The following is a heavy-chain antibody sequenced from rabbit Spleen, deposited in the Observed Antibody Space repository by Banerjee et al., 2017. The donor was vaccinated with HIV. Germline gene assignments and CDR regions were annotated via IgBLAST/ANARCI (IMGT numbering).Heavy chain of an antibody. CDR3: ARDVRNSISGDYGFGFSL. CDR1: GFSFSSSYW. J-gene: IGHJ4*01. CDR2: IYTGSSDTT. V-gene: IGHV1S40*01. Sequence: QSLEESGGDLVTPGGSLTLTCTASGFSFSSSYWICWVRQAPGKGLEWIACIYTGSSDTTYYASWAKGRFTISKTSSTTVTLQGTSLTAADTATYFCARDVRNSISGDYGFGFSLWGQGTLVTVS. D-gene: IGHD6-1*01.